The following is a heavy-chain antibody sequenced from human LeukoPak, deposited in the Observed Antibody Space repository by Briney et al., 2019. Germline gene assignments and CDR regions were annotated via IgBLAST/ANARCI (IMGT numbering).Heavy chain of an antibody. CDR3: ARGRDYVWGSYRSHVPFDY. CDR2: INHSGST. CDR1: GGSFSGYY. Sequence: SETLSLTCAVYGGSFSGYYWGWIRQPPGTGLEWIGEINHSGSTNYNPSLKSRVTISVDTSKNQFSLKLSSVTAADTAVYYCARGRDYVWGSYRSHVPFDYWGQGTLVTVSS. J-gene: IGHJ4*02. V-gene: IGHV4-34*01. D-gene: IGHD3-16*02.